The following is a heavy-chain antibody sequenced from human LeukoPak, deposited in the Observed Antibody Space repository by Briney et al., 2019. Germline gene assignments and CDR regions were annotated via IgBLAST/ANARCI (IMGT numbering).Heavy chain of an antibody. Sequence: PGGSLRLSCAASGFTFSNSWMTWVRQAPGKGLDWVANINQDGSDEHYADSVKGRFTILKDNAKNILHLQMNSLRAEDTAVYYRARDGGRKDDYWGQGTLVTVSS. CDR2: INQDGSDE. CDR3: ARDGGRKDDY. D-gene: IGHD2-15*01. CDR1: GFTFSNSW. J-gene: IGHJ4*02. V-gene: IGHV3-7*01.